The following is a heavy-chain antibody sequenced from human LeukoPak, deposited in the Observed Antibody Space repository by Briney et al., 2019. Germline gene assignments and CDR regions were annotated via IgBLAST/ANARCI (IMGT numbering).Heavy chain of an antibody. CDR1: GFTFSNYW. CDR3: ARAPTYGSGSSFDY. D-gene: IGHD3-10*01. J-gene: IGHJ4*02. CDR2: IKQDGSVK. V-gene: IGHV3-7*03. Sequence: GGSLRLSCAASGFTFSNYWMTWVRQAPGKGLEWVANIKQDGSVKSYEDSVKGRFTIARDNAKNSLYLQMNSLRAEDTAVYYCARAPTYGSGSSFDYWGQGTLVTVSS.